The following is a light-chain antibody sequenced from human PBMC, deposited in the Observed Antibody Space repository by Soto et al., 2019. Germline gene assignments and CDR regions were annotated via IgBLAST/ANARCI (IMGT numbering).Light chain of an antibody. V-gene: IGKV3-15*01. Sequence: EIVMTQSPASLSVSPGERATLSCRASQSVSTNLAWYQQKPGQAPRLLIYGASTRATGIPGRFSGSGSGTDFTLTISSRQSEDFAVYYCQQYNDWPPYTFGQGTKLDVK. J-gene: IGKJ2*01. CDR2: GAS. CDR3: QQYNDWPPYT. CDR1: QSVSTN.